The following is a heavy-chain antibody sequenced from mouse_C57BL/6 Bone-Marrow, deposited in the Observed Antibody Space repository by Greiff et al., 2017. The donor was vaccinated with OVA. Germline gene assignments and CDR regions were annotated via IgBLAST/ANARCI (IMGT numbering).Heavy chain of an antibody. J-gene: IGHJ4*01. D-gene: IGHD1-1*01. V-gene: IGHV3-6*01. CDR2: ISYDGSN. Sequence: VQLKESGPGLVKPSQSLSLTCSVTGYSITSGYFRNWIRQFPGNQLEWMDYISYDGSNNYNPSLKNRISIPRDTSTHQSFLKLNSVTTEDTAQYYCARKDLSTVVAPNSAMDYWGQRPSVTVSS. CDR1: GYSITSGYF. CDR3: ARKDLSTVVAPNSAMDY.